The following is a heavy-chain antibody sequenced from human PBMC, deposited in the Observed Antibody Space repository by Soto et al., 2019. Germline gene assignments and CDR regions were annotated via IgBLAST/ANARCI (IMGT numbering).Heavy chain of an antibody. CDR2: INPNSGGT. CDR1: GYTFTGYY. CDR3: ARGGRIAASPDYYYYYGMDV. J-gene: IGHJ6*02. D-gene: IGHD6-6*01. Sequence: ASVKVSCKASGYTFTGYYMHWVRQAPGQGLEWMGWINPNSGGTNYAQKFQGWVTMTRDTSISTAYMELSRLRSDDTAVYYCARGGRIAASPDYYYYYGMDVWGQGTTVTVSS. V-gene: IGHV1-2*04.